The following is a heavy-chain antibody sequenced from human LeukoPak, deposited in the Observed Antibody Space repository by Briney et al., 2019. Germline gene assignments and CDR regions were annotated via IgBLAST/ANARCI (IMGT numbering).Heavy chain of an antibody. J-gene: IGHJ4*02. CDR2: IYTSGTI. CDR1: GGSISSYY. CDR3: ARDTYYYDSSGYYYFDY. V-gene: IGHV4-4*07. Sequence: PSETLSLTCTVSGGSISSYYWSWIRQPAGTALEWIGRIYTSGTITYNPSLKSRVTMSVDTSKNQFSLKLSSVTAADTAVYYCARDTYYYDSSGYYYFDYWGQGTLVTVSS. D-gene: IGHD3-22*01.